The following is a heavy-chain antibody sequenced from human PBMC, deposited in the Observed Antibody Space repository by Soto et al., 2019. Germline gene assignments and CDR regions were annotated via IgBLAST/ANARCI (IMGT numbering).Heavy chain of an antibody. D-gene: IGHD3-22*01. CDR3: ARPYYYDTSGYPGDSYGKDV. Sequence: ASVKVSCKASGYTFTSYGISWVRKAPGQGLERMGWISAYNGNTNYAQKLQGRVTMTTDTSTSTAYMELRSRRSDDTAVYYCARPYYYDTSGYPGDSYGKDVRGRGTTVTVSS. CDR1: GYTFTSYG. V-gene: IGHV1-18*04. J-gene: IGHJ6*02. CDR2: ISAYNGNT.